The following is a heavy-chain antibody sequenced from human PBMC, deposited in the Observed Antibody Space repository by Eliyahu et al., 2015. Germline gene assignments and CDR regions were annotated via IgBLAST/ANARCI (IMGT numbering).Heavy chain of an antibody. D-gene: IGHD1-1*01. J-gene: IGHJ4*02. CDR1: GFTFSGYW. CDR3: VRDAFKVEATGY. Sequence: EVQLVESGGGLVQRGGXLRLSCAGSGFTFSGYWMSGVRQAPGRGLEWVAHINRDGSEKYYVDSVKGRFTISRDNAKNSLFLQMDSLRAEDTAVYYCVRDAFKVEATGYWGQGTLVTVSS. CDR2: INRDGSEK. V-gene: IGHV3-7*01.